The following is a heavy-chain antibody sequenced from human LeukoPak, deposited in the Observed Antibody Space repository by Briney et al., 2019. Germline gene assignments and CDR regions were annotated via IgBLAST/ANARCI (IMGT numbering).Heavy chain of an antibody. D-gene: IGHD6-19*01. Sequence: GGSLRLSCAASGFTFSSYSMNWVRQAPGKGLEWVSSISSSSSYIYYADSVKGRFTISRDNAKNSLYLQMNSLRAEDTAVYYCARGRGRQWPEVTDFDYWGQGTLVTVSS. CDR2: ISSSSSYI. CDR3: ARGRGRQWPEVTDFDY. J-gene: IGHJ4*02. V-gene: IGHV3-21*04. CDR1: GFTFSSYS.